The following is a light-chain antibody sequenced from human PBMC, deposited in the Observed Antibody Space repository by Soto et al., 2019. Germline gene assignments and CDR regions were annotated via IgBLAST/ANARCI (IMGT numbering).Light chain of an antibody. CDR3: QQYSGSPIT. V-gene: IGKV3-20*01. J-gene: IGKJ5*01. Sequence: EIVLTQSPGTLSLSPGERATLSCRASQSVSSYLAWYQQKPGQAPRLLISDASIRASGVPDRFTGGGSGTDFTLTIRRLEPEDFALYYCQQYSGSPITFGQGTRLEIK. CDR2: DAS. CDR1: QSVSSY.